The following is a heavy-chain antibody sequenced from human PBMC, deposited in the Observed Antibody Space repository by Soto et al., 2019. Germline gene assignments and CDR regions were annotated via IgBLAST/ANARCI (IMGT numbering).Heavy chain of an antibody. D-gene: IGHD1-1*01. Sequence: QVQLQQWGAGLLKPSETLSLTCAVYGGFVSSGSYYWSWIRQPPGKGLEWIGGMSHSGGTHFNPSLKSRVTISVGTSKNQFCLKMSSVTAADTALYYCTRVERGTATTVVDAFDIWGPGTMVTVSS. CDR3: TRVERGTATTVVDAFDI. J-gene: IGHJ3*02. CDR1: GGFVSSGSYY. CDR2: MSHSGGT. V-gene: IGHV4-34*01.